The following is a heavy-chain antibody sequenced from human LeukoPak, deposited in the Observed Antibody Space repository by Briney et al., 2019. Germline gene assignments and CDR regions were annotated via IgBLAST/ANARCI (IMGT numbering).Heavy chain of an antibody. Sequence: SEALSLTCTVSGGSISSYYWSWIRQPPGKGLEWIGYIYYSGSTNYNPSLKSRVTISVDTSKNQFSLKLSSVTAADTAVYYCARMGYYDSSGYQVPFDYWGQGTLVTVSS. V-gene: IGHV4-59*01. CDR1: GGSISSYY. CDR2: IYYSGST. J-gene: IGHJ4*02. D-gene: IGHD3-22*01. CDR3: ARMGYYDSSGYQVPFDY.